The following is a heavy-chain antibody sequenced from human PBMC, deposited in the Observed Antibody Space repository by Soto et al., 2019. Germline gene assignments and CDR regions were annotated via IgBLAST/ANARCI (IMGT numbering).Heavy chain of an antibody. D-gene: IGHD2-2*02. CDR1: GFTFSDYY. CDR3: ATSPEGDIVVVPAAIRY. V-gene: IGHV3-11*01. Sequence: PGGSLRLSCAASGFTFSDYYMSWIRQAPGKGLEWVSYISSSGSTIYYADSVKGRFTISRDNAKNSMYLQMNSLRAEDTAVYCCATSPEGDIVVVPAAIRYWGQGTLVTVSS. J-gene: IGHJ4*02. CDR2: ISSSGSTI.